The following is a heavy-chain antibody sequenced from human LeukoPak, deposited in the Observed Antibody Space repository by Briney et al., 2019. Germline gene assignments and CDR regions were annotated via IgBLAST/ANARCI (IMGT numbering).Heavy chain of an antibody. D-gene: IGHD2-21*02. Sequence: GECLKISCKGSGYSFRNHWIGWVRQMPGKGLEWMGIIYPGDSNTIYSPSFQGQVTMSADKSISTAYLQWSSLKASDTAIYFCSRRAYCAGDCYSPPFSFDYWGQGTLVTVSS. V-gene: IGHV5-51*01. CDR1: GYSFRNHW. CDR2: IYPGDSNT. CDR3: SRRAYCAGDCYSPPFSFDY. J-gene: IGHJ4*02.